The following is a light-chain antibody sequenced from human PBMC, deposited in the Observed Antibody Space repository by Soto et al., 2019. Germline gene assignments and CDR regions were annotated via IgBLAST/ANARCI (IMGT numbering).Light chain of an antibody. Sequence: QAVVTQEPSLTVSPGGTVTLTCASSTGAVTSGNYASWFQHKPGRAPRTLIYTTNNQHSCTSARFSGSLLGDKAALTLSGGQPEDEAVYYCRLYYGGAHRLFVGGTKLTVL. V-gene: IGLV7-43*01. J-gene: IGLJ3*02. CDR2: TTN. CDR3: RLYYGGAHRL. CDR1: TGAVTSGNY.